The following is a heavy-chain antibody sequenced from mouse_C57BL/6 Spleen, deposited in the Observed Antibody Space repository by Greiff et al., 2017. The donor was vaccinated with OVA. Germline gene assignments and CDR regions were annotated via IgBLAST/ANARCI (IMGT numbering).Heavy chain of an antibody. Sequence: QVQLQQSGPELVKPGASVKLSCKASGYAFSSSWMNWVKQRPGKGLEWIGRIYPGDGDTNYNGKLKGKATLTADKSSSTAYMQLSSLTSEDSAVYFCAGSQAWFAYWGQGTLVTVSA. CDR2: IYPGDGDT. J-gene: IGHJ3*01. V-gene: IGHV1-82*01. CDR1: GYAFSSSW. CDR3: AGSQAWFAY.